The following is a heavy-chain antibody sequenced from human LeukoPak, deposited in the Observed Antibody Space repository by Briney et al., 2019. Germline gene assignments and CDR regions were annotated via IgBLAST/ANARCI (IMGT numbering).Heavy chain of an antibody. CDR1: GGTFSSYA. V-gene: IGHV1-69*13. D-gene: IGHD6-19*01. CDR2: IIPIFGTA. Sequence: SVKVSCKASGGTFSSYAISWVRQAPGQGLEWMGGIIPIFGTANYAQKFQGRVTITADESTSTAYMELSSLRSEDTAVYYCAREVVVAEGNWFDPWGQGTLVTVSS. CDR3: AREVVVAEGNWFDP. J-gene: IGHJ5*02.